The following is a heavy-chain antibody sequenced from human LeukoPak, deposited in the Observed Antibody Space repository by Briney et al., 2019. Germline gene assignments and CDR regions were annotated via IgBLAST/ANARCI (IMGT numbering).Heavy chain of an antibody. V-gene: IGHV1-46*01. CDR2: IKPRDDST. D-gene: IGHD3-16*01. J-gene: IGHJ4*02. CDR3: ARDFVWAVDY. CDR1: GFTFSSYH. Sequence: ASVTVSCKAFGFTFSSYHIHWVRQAPGQGLEWMGIIKPRDDSTIYAQKFQGRLIMTWDTSTSTAYTELSSLRSDDTALYYCARDFVWAVDYWGQGSLVTVSS.